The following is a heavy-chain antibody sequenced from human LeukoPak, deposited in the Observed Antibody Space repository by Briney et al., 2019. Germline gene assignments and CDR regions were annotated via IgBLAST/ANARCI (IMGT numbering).Heavy chain of an antibody. CDR2: IHPGDSDT. V-gene: IGHV5-51*01. D-gene: IGHD3-3*01. CDR3: ARGASGFGVIY. Sequence: GESLKISCKGSGYSFTNFWIGWVRQMPGKGLEWMGIIHPGDSDTRYSPSPQGQVTISADKSISTAYLQWRSLKASDTAMYYCARGASGFGVIYWGQGTLVTVSS. J-gene: IGHJ4*02. CDR1: GYSFTNFW.